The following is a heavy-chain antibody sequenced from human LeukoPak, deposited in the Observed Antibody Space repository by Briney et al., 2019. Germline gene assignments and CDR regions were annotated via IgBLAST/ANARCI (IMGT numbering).Heavy chain of an antibody. CDR3: AKTASFDYFDY. J-gene: IGHJ4*02. CDR2: ISYDASNT. Sequence: GRSLRLSCAASGFTFSSYAMHWVRQAPGKGLEWVAFISYDASNTNHADSVKARFTISRDNSKNTLYLQMNSLRTEDTAVYYCAKTASFDYFDYWGQGALVTVSS. D-gene: IGHD3-3*01. CDR1: GFTFSSYA. V-gene: IGHV3-30*18.